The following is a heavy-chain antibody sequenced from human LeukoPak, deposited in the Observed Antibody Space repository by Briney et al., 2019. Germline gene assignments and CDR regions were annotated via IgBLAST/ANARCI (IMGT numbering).Heavy chain of an antibody. J-gene: IGHJ4*02. D-gene: IGHD4-11*01. V-gene: IGHV3-23*01. Sequence: GGSLRLSCAASGFSLSNSAMSWVRQAPGKGLEWVSLIIASSGSTFYADSVKGRFTIPRDNSKNTLYLQMTSLRAEDRAVYYCAKGAYDYIEMGYFDYWGQGTLVTVSS. CDR1: GFSLSNSA. CDR3: AKGAYDYIEMGYFDY. CDR2: IIASSGST.